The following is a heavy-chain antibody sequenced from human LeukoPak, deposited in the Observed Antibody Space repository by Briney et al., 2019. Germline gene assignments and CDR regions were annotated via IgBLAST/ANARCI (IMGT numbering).Heavy chain of an antibody. J-gene: IGHJ4*02. D-gene: IGHD3-22*01. Sequence: PGGSLRLSCAASGFTFSSNYMSWVRQAPGKGLEWVSVIYSGGSTYYADSVKGRFTISRDNSKNTLYLQMNSLRAEDTAVYYCARYYYDSSGVKYYFDYWGQGTLVTVAS. CDR1: GFTFSSNY. CDR3: ARYYYDSSGVKYYFDY. CDR2: IYSGGST. V-gene: IGHV3-53*01.